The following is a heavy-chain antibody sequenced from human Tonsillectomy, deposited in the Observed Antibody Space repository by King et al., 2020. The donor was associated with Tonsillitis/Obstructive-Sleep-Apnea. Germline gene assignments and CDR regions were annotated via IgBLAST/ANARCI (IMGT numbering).Heavy chain of an antibody. CDR3: ARVGHGYSNSGMTYYFDY. CDR1: GFTFSGYE. Sequence: VQLVESGGGLVQPGGSLRLSCAASGFTFSGYEMNWVRQAPGKGLEWVSYISSSGSTIYYADSVKGRFTISRDKAKNSLYLQMNSLRAEDTAGYYCARVGHGYSNSGMTYYFDYSGQGDLVTVSS. D-gene: IGHD4-11*01. CDR2: ISSSGSTI. J-gene: IGHJ4*02. V-gene: IGHV3-48*03.